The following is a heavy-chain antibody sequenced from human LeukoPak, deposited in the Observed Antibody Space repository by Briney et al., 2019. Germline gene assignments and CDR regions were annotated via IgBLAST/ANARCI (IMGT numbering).Heavy chain of an antibody. CDR1: GFTFSSYA. CDR2: ISGSGGST. J-gene: IGHJ4*02. CDR3: ATAVVVGGD. V-gene: IGHV3-23*01. Sequence: GGSLRLSCAASGFTFSSYAVSWVRQAPGKGLEWVSSISGSGGSTYSADSVKGRFTISRDNSKNTLYLQMKSLRADDTAVYYCATAVVVGGDWGQGTLVTVSS. D-gene: IGHD3-22*01.